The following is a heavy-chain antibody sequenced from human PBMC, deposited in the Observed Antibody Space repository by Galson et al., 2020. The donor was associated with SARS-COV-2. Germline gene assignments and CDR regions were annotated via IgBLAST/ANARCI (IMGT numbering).Heavy chain of an antibody. V-gene: IGHV4-39*01. CDR1: GGSISSSSYY. D-gene: IGHD6-19*01. CDR2: IYYSGST. Sequence: SETLSLTCTVSGGSISSSSYYWGWIRQPPGKGLEWIGSIYYSGSTYYNPSLKSRVTISVDTSKNQFSLKLSSVTAADTAVYYCARRQQWLAPIYYYGMDVWGQGTTVIVSS. J-gene: IGHJ6*02. CDR3: ARRQQWLAPIYYYGMDV.